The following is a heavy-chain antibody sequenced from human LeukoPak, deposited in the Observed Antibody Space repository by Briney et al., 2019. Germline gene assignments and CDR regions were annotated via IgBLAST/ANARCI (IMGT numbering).Heavy chain of an antibody. CDR1: GFTFSSYG. D-gene: IGHD3-10*01. J-gene: IGHJ4*02. CDR3: AKEDGMVRGEVY. V-gene: IGHV3-30*18. Sequence: PGGSLRLSCAASGFTFSSYGMHWVRQAPGKGLEWVAVISYDGSNKYYADSVKGRFTISRDNSKNTLYLQTNSLRAEDTAVYYCAKEDGMVRGEVYWGQGTLVTVSS. CDR2: ISYDGSNK.